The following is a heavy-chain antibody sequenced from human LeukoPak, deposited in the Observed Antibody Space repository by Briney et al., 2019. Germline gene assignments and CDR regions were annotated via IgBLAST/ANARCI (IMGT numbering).Heavy chain of an antibody. V-gene: IGHV3-9*01. CDR3: EKSRLGELLSHFEP. J-gene: IGHJ5*02. Sequence: PGRCLRLACAASGPTFDDYATHCARQAPGKGLEWVSAIIWNSGSISYADSVKGRFPIPRDNAKNSLYLQMNILRAEDTGLYYCEKSRLGELLSHFEPWGEGALVTVSS. D-gene: IGHD3-10*01. CDR2: IIWNSGSI. CDR1: GPTFDDYA.